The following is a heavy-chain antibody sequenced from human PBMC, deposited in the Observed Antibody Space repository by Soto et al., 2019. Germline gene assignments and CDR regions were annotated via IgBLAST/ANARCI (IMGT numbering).Heavy chain of an antibody. CDR1: VYSFSSYW. CDR3: ARLFSIQLWSQPDY. D-gene: IGHD5-18*01. CDR2: IYPGHSDT. J-gene: IGHJ4*02. V-gene: IGHV5-51*01. Sequence: PGESLKISCKGSVYSFSSYWIGWASQMAGKGLEWRGHIYPGHSDTRYSPSFQGQVTISADKSISTAYLQWSSLKASDTAMYYCARLFSIQLWSQPDYWGQGALVTVSS.